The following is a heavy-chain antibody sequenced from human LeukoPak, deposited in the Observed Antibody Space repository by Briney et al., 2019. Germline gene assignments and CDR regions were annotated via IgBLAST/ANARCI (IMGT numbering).Heavy chain of an antibody. D-gene: IGHD3-3*01. Sequence: SVKVSCKASGGIFNSYAISWVRQAPGQGLEWMGGIIPIFGTANYAQKFQGRVTITTDESTSTAYMELSSLRSEDTAVYYCARVGGYYSWVQGTLVTVSS. CDR2: IIPIFGTA. V-gene: IGHV1-69*05. J-gene: IGHJ5*02. CDR3: ARVGGYYS. CDR1: GGIFNSYA.